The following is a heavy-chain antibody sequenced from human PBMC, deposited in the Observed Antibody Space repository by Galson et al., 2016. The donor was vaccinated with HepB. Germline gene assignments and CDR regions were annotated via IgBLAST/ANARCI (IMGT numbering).Heavy chain of an antibody. D-gene: IGHD6-19*01. J-gene: IGHJ5*02. Sequence: SLRLSCAASGFIFSNYGMSWVRQAPGKGLGWVSAISGGGGSTYYADSVKGRFTISRDNAKNSVYLQMNSLRVEDTAVYYCTRDGALPGGWVWIDPWGQGTLVIVAS. CDR1: GFIFSNYG. V-gene: IGHV3-23*01. CDR3: TRDGALPGGWVWIDP. CDR2: ISGGGGST.